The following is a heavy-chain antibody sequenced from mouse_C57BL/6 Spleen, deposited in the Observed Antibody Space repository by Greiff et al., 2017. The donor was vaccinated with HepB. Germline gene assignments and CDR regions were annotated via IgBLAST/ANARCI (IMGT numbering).Heavy chain of an antibody. V-gene: IGHV1-50*01. CDR2: IDPSDSYT. Sequence: QVQLKQPGAELVKPGASVKLSCKASGYTFTSYWMQWVKQRPGQGLEWIGEIDPSDSYTNYNQKFKGKATLTVDTSSSTAYMQLSSLTSEDSAVYYCARSDYGSSLYAMDYWGQGTLVTVSA. D-gene: IGHD1-1*01. CDR3: ARSDYGSSLYAMDY. CDR1: GYTFTSYW. J-gene: IGHJ3*01.